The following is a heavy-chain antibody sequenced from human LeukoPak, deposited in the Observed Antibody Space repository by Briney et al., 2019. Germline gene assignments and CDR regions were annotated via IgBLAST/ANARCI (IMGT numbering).Heavy chain of an antibody. V-gene: IGHV1-69*13. J-gene: IGHJ4*02. D-gene: IGHD3-10*01. CDR2: IIPIFGTA. Sequence: ASVKVSCKASGYTFTNYDISWVRQAPGQGLEWMGGIIPIFGTANYAQKFQGRVTITADESTSTAYMELSSLRSEDTAVYYCARGLGGVMVRGVPPQHWGQGTLVTVSS. CDR3: ARGLGGVMVRGVPPQH. CDR1: GYTFTNYD.